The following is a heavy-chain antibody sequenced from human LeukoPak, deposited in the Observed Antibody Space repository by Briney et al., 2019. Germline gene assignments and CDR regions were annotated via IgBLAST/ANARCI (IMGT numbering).Heavy chain of an antibody. J-gene: IGHJ4*02. D-gene: IGHD3-10*01. CDR2: ISYDGSNQ. Sequence: GGSLRLSCAASGFTFSSYAMHWVRQAPGKGLEWVTLISYDGSNQYYADSVKGRFTISRDNSKNTLYLQMNSLRAEDTAVYYCAKEVYYGSGSRKYYFDFWGQGTLVTVSS. V-gene: IGHV3-30*01. CDR1: GFTFSSYA. CDR3: AKEVYYGSGSRKYYFDF.